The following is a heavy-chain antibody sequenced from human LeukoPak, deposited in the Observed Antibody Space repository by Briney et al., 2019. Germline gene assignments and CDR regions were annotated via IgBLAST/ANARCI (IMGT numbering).Heavy chain of an antibody. D-gene: IGHD6-13*01. J-gene: IGHJ4*02. CDR2: ISGSGGST. CDR1: GFTLSSYA. V-gene: IGHV3-23*01. CDR3: AKDFYSSSWYGNDY. Sequence: GGSLRLSCAASGFTLSSYAMNWVRQAPGKGLEWVSAISGSGGSTHYADSVKGRFTISRDNSRNTLYLQMDSLRAEDTAVYHCAKDFYSSSWYGNDYWGQGTLVTVSS.